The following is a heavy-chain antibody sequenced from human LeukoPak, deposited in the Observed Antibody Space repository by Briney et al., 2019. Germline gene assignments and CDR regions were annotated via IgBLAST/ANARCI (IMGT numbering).Heavy chain of an antibody. J-gene: IGHJ5*02. V-gene: IGHV4-4*07. CDR1: GGSISSYY. D-gene: IGHD6-13*01. CDR3: ARRRGAAAGTLRWFDP. Sequence: SETLSLTCTVSGGSISSYYWSWIRQPAGKGLEWIGRIYTSGSTNYNPSLKSRVTMSVDTSKNQFSLKLSSVTAADTAVYYCARRRGAAAGTLRWFDPWGQGTLVTVSS. CDR2: IYTSGST.